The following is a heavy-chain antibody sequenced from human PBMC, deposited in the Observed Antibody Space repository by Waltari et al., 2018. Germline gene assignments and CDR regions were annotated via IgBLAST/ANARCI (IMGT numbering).Heavy chain of an antibody. CDR1: DDSIASFY. V-gene: IGHV4-4*07. Sequence: SETLSLTCSFSDDSIASFYWSWIRQTAGKGLEWLGHIYTSGSTDYNPSLRGRVSMSIDNSRNQFSLNLISVTTADTAIYYCARTTGARHDAFDIWGQGTLVTVSS. J-gene: IGHJ3*02. D-gene: IGHD1-1*01. CDR2: IYTSGST. CDR3: ARTTGARHDAFDI.